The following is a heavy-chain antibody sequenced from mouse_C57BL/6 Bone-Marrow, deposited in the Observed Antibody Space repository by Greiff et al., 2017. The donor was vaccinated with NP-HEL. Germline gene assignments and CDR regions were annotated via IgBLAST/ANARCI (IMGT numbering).Heavy chain of an antibody. D-gene: IGHD1-1*01. CDR2: IYPGDGDT. Sequence: QVQLKESGPELVKPGASVKISCKASGYAFSSSWMNWVKQRPGKGLEWIGRIYPGDGDTNYNGKFKGKATLTADKSSSTAYMQLSSLTSEDSAVYVCARSIVVATMRVDYYAMDDWGQGTSVTVAS. CDR1: GYAFSSSW. V-gene: IGHV1-82*01. J-gene: IGHJ4*01. CDR3: ARSIVVATMRVDYYAMDD.